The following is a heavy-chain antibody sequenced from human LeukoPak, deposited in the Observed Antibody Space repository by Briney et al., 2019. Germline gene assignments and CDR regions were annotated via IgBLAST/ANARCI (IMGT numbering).Heavy chain of an antibody. Sequence: QPGGSLRLSCAASGFTFSSYEMNWVRQAPGKGLEWVSGISPSGSILYYADSVKGRFTISRDNSKNTVSLQMNSLRAEDTALYYCARDLDWGAFDAWGQGTLVTVSS. D-gene: IGHD3-9*01. CDR3: ARDLDWGAFDA. CDR1: GFTFSSYE. V-gene: IGHV3-23*01. CDR2: ISPSGSIL. J-gene: IGHJ5*02.